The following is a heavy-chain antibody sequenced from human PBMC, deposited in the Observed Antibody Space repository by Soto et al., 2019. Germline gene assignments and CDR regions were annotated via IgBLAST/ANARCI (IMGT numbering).Heavy chain of an antibody. CDR1: GGTFSSYA. CDR3: ARVSSGHVDSGLAIDY. V-gene: IGHV1-69*13. CDR2: IIPIFGTA. J-gene: IGHJ4*02. D-gene: IGHD3-22*01. Sequence: ASVKVSCKASGGTFSSYAISWVRQAPGQGLEWMGGIIPIFGTANYAQKFQGRVTITADESTSTAYMELSSLRSEDTAVYYCARVSSGHVDSGLAIDYWGQGTLVTVSP.